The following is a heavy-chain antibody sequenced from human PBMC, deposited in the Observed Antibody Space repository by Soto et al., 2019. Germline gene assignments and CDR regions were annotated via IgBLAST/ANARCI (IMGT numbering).Heavy chain of an antibody. V-gene: IGHV4-59*01. J-gene: IGHJ6*02. CDR2: IYYSGST. CDR1: GGSISNYY. Sequence: PSETLSLTCTVSGGSISNYYWSWIRQPPGKGLEWIGYIYYSGSTNYNPSHKSRVTISVDTSKHQFSLKLNSVTAADTAVDYCERVNYGNYYHYYGKDVWGQGTTVTVSS. D-gene: IGHD4-17*01. CDR3: ERVNYGNYYHYYGKDV.